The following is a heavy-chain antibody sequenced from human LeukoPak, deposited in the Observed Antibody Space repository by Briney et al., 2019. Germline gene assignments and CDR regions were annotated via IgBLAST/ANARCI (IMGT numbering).Heavy chain of an antibody. CDR1: GGSISSGGYY. CDR3: ARGGSRYYNWFDP. D-gene: IGHD3-10*01. V-gene: IGHV4-31*03. Sequence: TLALTCTASGGSISSGGYYWSWTRPHPGKGLEWIGYIYYSGSTYYNPSLKSRVTISVDTSKNQFSLKLSSVTAADTAVYYCARGGSRYYNWFDPWGQGTLVTVSS. CDR2: IYYSGST. J-gene: IGHJ5*02.